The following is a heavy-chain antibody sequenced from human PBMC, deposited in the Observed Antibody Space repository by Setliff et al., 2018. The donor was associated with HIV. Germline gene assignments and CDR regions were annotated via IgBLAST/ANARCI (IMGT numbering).Heavy chain of an antibody. D-gene: IGHD3-22*01. J-gene: IGHJ5*02. CDR2: IYTSGST. Sequence: SETLSLTCTVSGGSISSGSYYWSWIRQPAGRGLEWIGHIYTSGSTNYNPSLKSRVTISVDTSKNQFSLKLSSVTAADTAVYYCARGNNGYYYDSSGYYHWGQGTLVTVSS. CDR1: GGSISSGSYY. CDR3: ARGNNGYYYDSSGYYH. V-gene: IGHV4-61*09.